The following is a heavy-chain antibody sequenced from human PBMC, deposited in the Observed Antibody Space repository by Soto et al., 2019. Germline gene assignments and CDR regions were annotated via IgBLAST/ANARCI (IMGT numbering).Heavy chain of an antibody. V-gene: IGHV3-23*01. CDR1: GFTFSSYA. Sequence: GGSLRLSCAASGFTFSSYAMSWVRQAPGKGLEWVSAISGSGGGTYYADSVKGRFTISRDNSKNTLYLQMNSLRAEDTAVYYCAKTIAAAGMGFDYWGQGTLVTVSS. CDR2: ISGSGGGT. D-gene: IGHD6-13*01. CDR3: AKTIAAAGMGFDY. J-gene: IGHJ4*02.